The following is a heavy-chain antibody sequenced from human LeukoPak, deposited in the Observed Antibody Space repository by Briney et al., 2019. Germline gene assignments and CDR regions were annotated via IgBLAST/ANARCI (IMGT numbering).Heavy chain of an antibody. CDR3: ATVYEWELFDY. CDR2: ISAYNGIT. D-gene: IGHD1-26*01. V-gene: IGHV1-18*01. CDR1: GYTFTRYG. J-gene: IGHJ4*02. Sequence: ASAKVSCKASGYTFTRYGISWVRQAPGQGLEWMGWISAYNGITNYAQKLQGRVTMTTDTSTSTAYMELRSLRSDDTAVYYCATVYEWELFDYWGQGTLVTVSS.